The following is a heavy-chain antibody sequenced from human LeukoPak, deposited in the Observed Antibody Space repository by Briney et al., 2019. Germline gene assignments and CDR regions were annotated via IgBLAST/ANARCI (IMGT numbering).Heavy chain of an antibody. V-gene: IGHV3-9*01. J-gene: IGHJ4*02. CDR1: GFTFDDYA. CDR2: ISWNSGSI. CDR3: AKGVTGTTFFDY. Sequence: PGRSLRLSCAASGFTFDDYAMHWVRQAPGKGLEWVSGISWNSGSIGYADSEKGRFTISRDNAKNSLYLQMNSLRAEDTALYYCAKGVTGTTFFDYWGQGTLVTVSS. D-gene: IGHD1-7*01.